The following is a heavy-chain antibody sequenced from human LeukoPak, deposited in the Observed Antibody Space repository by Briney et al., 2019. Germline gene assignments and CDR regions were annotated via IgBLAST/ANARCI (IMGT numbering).Heavy chain of an antibody. J-gene: IGHJ4*02. V-gene: IGHV3-74*01. D-gene: IGHD1-26*01. CDR2: INRDGSII. CDR1: GFTFSRYW. CDR3: ARNGLGEWELLHV. Sequence: GGSLRLSCAASGFTFSRYWMHWVRQVPGKGLVWASRINRDGSIISYADSVRGRFTISRDNAKNTLYLQMNGLRAEDTAVYYCARNGLGEWELLHVWGRGTLVTVSS.